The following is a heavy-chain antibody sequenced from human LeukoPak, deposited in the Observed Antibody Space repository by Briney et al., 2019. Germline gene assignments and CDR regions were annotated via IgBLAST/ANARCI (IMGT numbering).Heavy chain of an antibody. CDR3: SNEGSGWYYFDC. Sequence: GGSLRLSCAVSGFTFSNYAMLWVRQAPGKGLEWVSGISGSGDSTNYADSVKGRFIISRDNSKNTLYLQMNSLRAEDTAVYYCSNEGSGWYYFDCWGQGTLVIVSS. CDR1: GFTFSNYA. D-gene: IGHD6-19*01. V-gene: IGHV3-23*01. J-gene: IGHJ4*02. CDR2: ISGSGDST.